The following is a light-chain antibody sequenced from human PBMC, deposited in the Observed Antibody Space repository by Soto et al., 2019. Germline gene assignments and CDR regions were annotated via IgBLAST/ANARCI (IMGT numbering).Light chain of an antibody. Sequence: QSVLTQPPLVSAAPGQKVTISCSGSTSNIGGNYVSWYQQLPGTAPKLLIHSNNQRPSGVPDRFSASKSGTSASLAISGLQSEDEADYYCATWDDSLNGYVFGTGTKVTVL. J-gene: IGLJ1*01. V-gene: IGLV1-44*01. CDR3: ATWDDSLNGYV. CDR2: SNN. CDR1: TSNIGGNY.